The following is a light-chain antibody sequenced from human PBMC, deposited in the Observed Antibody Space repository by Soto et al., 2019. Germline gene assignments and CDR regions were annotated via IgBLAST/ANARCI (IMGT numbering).Light chain of an antibody. CDR2: AAS. Sequence: DIQMTQSPSSLSASVGDRVTITCRASESIARHLNWYQQKPGKAPKLLIYAASSLQNGVPSRFRGCGSGTDFTLTISNLQPEDFATYYCPQTYSTLAITFGQGTRLDIK. V-gene: IGKV1-39*01. J-gene: IGKJ5*01. CDR3: PQTYSTLAIT. CDR1: ESIARH.